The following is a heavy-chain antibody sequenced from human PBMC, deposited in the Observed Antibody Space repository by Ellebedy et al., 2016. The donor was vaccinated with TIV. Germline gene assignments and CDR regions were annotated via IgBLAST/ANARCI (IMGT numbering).Heavy chain of an antibody. J-gene: IGHJ6*02. CDR2: INSDGSST. CDR3: ARATAGLDV. CDR1: GFTFSSYW. Sequence: GESLKISCAASGFTFSSYWMHWVRQAPGKGLVWVSRINSDGSSTSYADSVKGRFTISRENGKNSLYLQMNSLKAEDTAMYYCARATAGLDVWGQGTTVSVSS. V-gene: IGHV3-74*01.